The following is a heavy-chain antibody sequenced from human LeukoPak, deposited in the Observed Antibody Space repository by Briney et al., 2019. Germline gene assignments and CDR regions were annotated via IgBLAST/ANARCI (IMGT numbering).Heavy chain of an antibody. Sequence: GGTLRLSCAASGFTFSSYGMSWVRQAPGKGLEWVANIKQDGSEKYYVDSVKGRFTISRDNAKNSLYLQMNSLRAEDTAVYYCARDSYDILTGYESWFDPWGQGTLVTVSS. J-gene: IGHJ5*02. CDR2: IKQDGSEK. CDR1: GFTFSSYG. D-gene: IGHD3-9*01. CDR3: ARDSYDILTGYESWFDP. V-gene: IGHV3-7*01.